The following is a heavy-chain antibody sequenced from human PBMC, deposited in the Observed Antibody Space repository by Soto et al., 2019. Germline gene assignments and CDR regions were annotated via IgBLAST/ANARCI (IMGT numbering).Heavy chain of an antibody. J-gene: IGHJ4*02. V-gene: IGHV1-18*01. CDR2: ISADSGNT. Sequence: ASVKVSCKASGDTFTSYGINWVRQAPGQGLEWMGWISADSGNTNHAQKFQDRVTLTTDTSTTTAYMELRSLRSDDTAVYYCARKEVGATLKDFDYWGQGTLVTVSS. D-gene: IGHD1-26*01. CDR1: GDTFTSYG. CDR3: ARKEVGATLKDFDY.